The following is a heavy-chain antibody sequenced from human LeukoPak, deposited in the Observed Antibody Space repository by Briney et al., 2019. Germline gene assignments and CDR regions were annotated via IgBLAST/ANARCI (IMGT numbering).Heavy chain of an antibody. D-gene: IGHD3-10*01. CDR3: ARVNRGDVSQFGAFDI. J-gene: IGHJ3*02. CDR1: GITFSNAC. CDR2: IKQDGSEK. V-gene: IGHV3-7*05. Sequence: GGSLRLSCAASGITFSNACMKWVRQAPGKGLEWVANIKQDGSEKNYGDSVKGRFTISRDNAKNSLYLQMNSLRAEDTAVYYCARVNRGDVSQFGAFDIWGQGTMVTVSS.